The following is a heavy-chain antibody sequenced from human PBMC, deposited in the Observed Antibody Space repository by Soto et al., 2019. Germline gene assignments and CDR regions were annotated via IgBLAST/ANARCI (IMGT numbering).Heavy chain of an antibody. CDR2: IFPSDSDT. Sequence: GESLKISCRTSGYSFTSYWIAWVRQMPGKGLEWMGIIFPSDSDTRYSPSFQGQVTISADRSTSTVFLQWASLRASDTAVYFCARKDKSGYFNWFDPWGQGTLVTVSS. V-gene: IGHV5-51*01. CDR3: ARKDKSGYFNWFDP. J-gene: IGHJ5*02. D-gene: IGHD3-22*01. CDR1: GYSFTSYW.